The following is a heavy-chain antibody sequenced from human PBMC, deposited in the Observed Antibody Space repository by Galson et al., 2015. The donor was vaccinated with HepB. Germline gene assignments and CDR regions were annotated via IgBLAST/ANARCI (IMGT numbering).Heavy chain of an antibody. J-gene: IGHJ4*02. CDR1: GFTVSSNY. CDR2: ISYDGGNK. Sequence: SLRLSCAASGFTVSSNYMSWVRQAPGKGLEWVALISYDGGNKYYANSVKGRFTISRDNSKNTLYLQLNSLRAEDTAVYYCARDEGFGDYGIGYWGQGTLVPVSS. D-gene: IGHD4-17*01. V-gene: IGHV3-30-3*01. CDR3: ARDEGFGDYGIGY.